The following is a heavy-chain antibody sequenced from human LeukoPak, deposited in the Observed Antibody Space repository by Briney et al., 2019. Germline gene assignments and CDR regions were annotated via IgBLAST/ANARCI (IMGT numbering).Heavy chain of an antibody. CDR1: GFTFSSYS. CDR3: AGTTVTTHPQKDY. J-gene: IGHJ4*02. Sequence: GGSLRLSCAASGFTFSSYSMNWVRQAPGKGLEWVSSISSSSSYIYYADSVKGRFTISRDNAKSSLYLQMNSLRAEETAVYYCAGTTVTTHPQKDYWGQGTLVTVSS. CDR2: ISSSSSYI. V-gene: IGHV3-21*01. D-gene: IGHD4-17*01.